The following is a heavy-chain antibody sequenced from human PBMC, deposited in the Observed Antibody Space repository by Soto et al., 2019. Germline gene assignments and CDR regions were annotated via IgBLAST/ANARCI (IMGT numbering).Heavy chain of an antibody. CDR2: IRSNAYGGTA. D-gene: IGHD2-21*02. CDR3: TRDLSPPSSCGGDCHGMDV. Sequence: PGGSLRLSCTASGFTFSDYAMSWVRQAPGKGLEWVGFIRSNAYGGTAEYAASVKGRFAISRDDSKSIAYLQMNSLKSEDTALYYCTRDLSPPSSCGGDCHGMDVWGQGTTVTIAS. J-gene: IGHJ6*02. CDR1: GFTFSDYA. V-gene: IGHV3-49*04.